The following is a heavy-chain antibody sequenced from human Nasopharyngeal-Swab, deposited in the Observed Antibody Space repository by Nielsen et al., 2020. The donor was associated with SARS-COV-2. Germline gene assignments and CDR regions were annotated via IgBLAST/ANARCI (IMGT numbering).Heavy chain of an antibody. CDR1: GYTFTSYD. J-gene: IGHJ6*02. D-gene: IGHD3-3*01. CDR2: MNPNSGNT. Sequence: ASVKVSCKASGYTFTSYDINWVRQATGQGLEWMGWMNPNSGNTGYAQKFQGRVTMTRNTSISTAYMELSSLRSEDTAVYYCARVLRVLQLIFGSVYYTSHYYYGMDVWGQGTTVTVSS. CDR3: ARVLRVLQLIFGSVYYTSHYYYGMDV. V-gene: IGHV1-8*01.